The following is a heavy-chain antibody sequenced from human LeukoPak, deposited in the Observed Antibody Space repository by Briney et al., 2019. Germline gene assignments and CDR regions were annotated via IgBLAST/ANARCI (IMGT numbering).Heavy chain of an antibody. CDR1: GFPFSGYA. J-gene: IGHJ4*02. Sequence: PGGSLRLSCAASGFPFSGYAMHWVRQAPGKGLEWVAVMSHDGTNKYYADSVKGRFTISRDDSKNTLYLQMNSLRAEDTAVYHCAKGGHFDQWGQGTLVTVSS. CDR2: MSHDGTNK. V-gene: IGHV3-30-3*01. CDR3: AKGGHFDQ.